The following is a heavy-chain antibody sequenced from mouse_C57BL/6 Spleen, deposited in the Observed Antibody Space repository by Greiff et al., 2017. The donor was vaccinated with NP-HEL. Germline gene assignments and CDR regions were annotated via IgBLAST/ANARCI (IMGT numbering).Heavy chain of an antibody. V-gene: IGHV1-15*01. J-gene: IGHJ3*01. CDR3: TRKRGLSPFAY. CDR2: IDPETGGT. Sequence: QVQLQQSGAELVRPGASVTLSCKASGYTFTDYEMHWVKQTPVHGLEWIGAIDPETGGTAYNQKFKGKAILTADKSSSTAYMELRSLTSEDSAVYYCTRKRGLSPFAYWGQGTLVTVSA. CDR1: GYTFTDYE. D-gene: IGHD1-1*02.